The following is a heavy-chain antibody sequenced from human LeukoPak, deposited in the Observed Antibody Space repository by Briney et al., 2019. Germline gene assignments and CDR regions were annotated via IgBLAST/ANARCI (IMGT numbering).Heavy chain of an antibody. V-gene: IGHV3-30*18. CDR3: ANPYGSGSYYMSALDI. CDR2: ISYDGSNK. Sequence: PGRSLRLSCAASGFTFSSYGMHWVRQAPGKGLEWVAVISYDGSNKYYADSVKGRFTISRDNSKNTLYLQMNSLRAEDTAVYYCANPYGSGSYYMSALDIWGLGTMVTVSS. CDR1: GFTFSSYG. J-gene: IGHJ3*02. D-gene: IGHD3-10*01.